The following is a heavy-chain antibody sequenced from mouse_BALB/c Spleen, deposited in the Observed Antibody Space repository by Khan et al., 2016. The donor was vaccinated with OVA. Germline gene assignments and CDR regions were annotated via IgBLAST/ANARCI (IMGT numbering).Heavy chain of an antibody. V-gene: IGHV5-6*01. D-gene: IGHD4-1*01. CDR3: ASHLTGSFAY. CDR2: INSDGGYT. J-gene: IGHJ3*01. CDR1: GFTFSAYG. Sequence: VQLKESGGDLVKPGGSLRLSCAASGFTFSAYGMAWVRQAPDKRLEWVATINSDGGYTYYPDTVTGRFTISRNNAENTLSLQMSSLKSEDTAIYYCASHLTGSFAYWGQGTLVTVSA.